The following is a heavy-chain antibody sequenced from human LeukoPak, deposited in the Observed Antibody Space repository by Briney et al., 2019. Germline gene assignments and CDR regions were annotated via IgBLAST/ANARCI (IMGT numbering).Heavy chain of an antibody. CDR1: GFTFSSNW. D-gene: IGHD6-19*01. V-gene: IGHV3-7*01. Sequence: GGSLRLSCAASGFTFSSNWMSWVRQAPGKGLEWVANIKQDGSKKYYVDSVKGRFTITRDNAKNSLYLQINSMRAEDMAVCYCARDRSRWYTGYYYYMDVWGKGTTVTVSS. CDR2: IKQDGSKK. J-gene: IGHJ6*03. CDR3: ARDRSRWYTGYYYYMDV.